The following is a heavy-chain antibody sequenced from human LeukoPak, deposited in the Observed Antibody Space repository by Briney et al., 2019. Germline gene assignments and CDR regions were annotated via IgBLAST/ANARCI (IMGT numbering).Heavy chain of an antibody. CDR2: INHSGST. CDR3: ARGPSSGWIGRRYFDL. J-gene: IGHJ2*01. D-gene: IGHD6-19*01. V-gene: IGHV4-34*01. CDR1: GGSFSGYY. Sequence: PSETLSLTCAVYGGSFSGYYWSWIRQPPGKGLECVAEINHSGSTNYNPSLKGRVTISVDTSKNQFSLKLSSVTAADTAVYYCARGPSSGWIGRRYFDLWGRGTLVTVSS.